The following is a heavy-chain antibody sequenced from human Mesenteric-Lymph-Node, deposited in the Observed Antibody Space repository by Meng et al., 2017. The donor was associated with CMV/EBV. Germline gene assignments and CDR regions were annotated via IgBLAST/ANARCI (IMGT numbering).Heavy chain of an antibody. V-gene: IGHV1-2*02. Sequence: ASVKVSCKASGYSFTDYYIHWVRQAPGQGLEWMGWISPNNGGTNYAQKFQGRVTMTRDTFISTAYMELSSLKSDDTAIYYCARENTITIFGMVYYYGMDVWGQGTTVTVSS. J-gene: IGHJ6*02. CDR3: ARENTITIFGMVYYYGMDV. D-gene: IGHD3-3*01. CDR2: ISPNNGGT. CDR1: GYSFTDYY.